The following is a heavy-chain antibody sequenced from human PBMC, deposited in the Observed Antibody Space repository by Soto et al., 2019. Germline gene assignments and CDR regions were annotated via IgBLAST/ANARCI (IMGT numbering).Heavy chain of an antibody. Sequence: GGSLRLSCAASGFTFSSYSMNWVRQAPGKGLEWVSSISSSSSYIYYADSVKGRFTISRDNAKNSLYLQMNSLRAEDTAVYYCARGRIAASCYYGMDVWGQGTTVTVSS. CDR2: ISSSSSYI. CDR3: ARGRIAASCYYGMDV. V-gene: IGHV3-21*01. J-gene: IGHJ6*02. CDR1: GFTFSSYS. D-gene: IGHD6-6*01.